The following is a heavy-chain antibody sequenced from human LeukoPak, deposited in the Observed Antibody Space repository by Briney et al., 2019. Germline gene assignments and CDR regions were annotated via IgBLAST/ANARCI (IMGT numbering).Heavy chain of an antibody. Sequence: PGGSLRLSCTAPGFIFSSYAMSWVRQAPGKGLEWVSTINGSGNTTYYADSVKGRFTISRDNSKNTLYLQMNSLGADDTAIYFCVTPAVIVGASYSDYWGQGTLVTVSS. CDR3: VTPAVIVGASYSDY. V-gene: IGHV3-23*01. CDR1: GFIFSSYA. CDR2: INGSGNTT. J-gene: IGHJ4*02. D-gene: IGHD1-26*01.